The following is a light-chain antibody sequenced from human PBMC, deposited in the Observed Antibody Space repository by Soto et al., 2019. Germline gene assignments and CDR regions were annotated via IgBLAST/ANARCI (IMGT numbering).Light chain of an antibody. Sequence: QSALTQPASVSGSPGQSITISCTGTSSDIGAYNFVSWYQQHPGKAPKLMIYNVNNRPSGFSSRFAGSKSGNTASLTISGLRAEDEADYYCSSYAGSNTVVFGTGTKLTVL. V-gene: IGLV2-14*03. CDR2: NVN. CDR1: SSDIGAYNF. J-gene: IGLJ1*01. CDR3: SSYAGSNTVV.